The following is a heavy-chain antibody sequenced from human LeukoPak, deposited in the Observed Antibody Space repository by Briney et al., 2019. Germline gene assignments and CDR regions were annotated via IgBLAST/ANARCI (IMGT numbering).Heavy chain of an antibody. CDR3: ARVRNILTGYVPFDY. CDR1: GFTFSSYA. D-gene: IGHD3-9*01. J-gene: IGHJ4*02. CDR2: ISYDGSNK. V-gene: IGHV3-30-3*01. Sequence: SGGSLRLSCAASGFTFSSYAMHWVRQAPGKGLEWAAVISYDGSNKYYADSVKGRFTISRDNSKNTLYLQMNSLRAEDTAVYYCARVRNILTGYVPFDYWGQGTLVTVSS.